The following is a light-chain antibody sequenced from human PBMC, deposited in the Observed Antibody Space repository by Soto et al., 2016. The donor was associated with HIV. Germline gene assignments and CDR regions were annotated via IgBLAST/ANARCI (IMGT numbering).Light chain of an antibody. J-gene: IGLJ1*01. V-gene: IGLV3-1*01. CDR3: QAWDTSTAV. CDR1: KLGDKY. CDR2: QDN. Sequence: SYDLTQPPSVSVSPGQTASITCSGDKLGDKYACWYQQKPGQSPALVIYQDNRRPSGIPERFSGSNSGNTATLTISGTQAMDEADYYCQAWDTSTAVFGTGTKVTVL.